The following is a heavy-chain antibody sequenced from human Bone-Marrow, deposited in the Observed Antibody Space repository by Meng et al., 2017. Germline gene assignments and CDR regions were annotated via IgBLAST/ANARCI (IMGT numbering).Heavy chain of an antibody. D-gene: IGHD6-13*01. CDR2: TYYRSKWYN. Sequence: SETLSLTCAISGDSVSSNSAAWNWIRQSPSRGLEWLGRTYYRSKWYNDYAVSVKSRITINPDTSKNQFSLQLNSVTPEDTAVYYCARGLYNHIAAAGTFDYWGQGTLVTSPQ. CDR1: GDSVSSNSAA. CDR3: ARGLYNHIAAAGTFDY. V-gene: IGHV6-1*01. J-gene: IGHJ4*02.